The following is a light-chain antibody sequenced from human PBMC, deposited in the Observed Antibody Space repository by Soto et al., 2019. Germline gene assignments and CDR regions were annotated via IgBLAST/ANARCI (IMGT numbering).Light chain of an antibody. Sequence: QSALTHPASVSGSPRQSITISCTGTSSDVGGYNYVSWYQQHPGKAPKLMIYDVSNRPSGVSNRFSGPKSGNTASLTISGLQAEDEADYYCSSYTSSSTVVFGGGTKLTVL. J-gene: IGLJ2*01. CDR2: DVS. CDR3: SSYTSSSTVV. V-gene: IGLV2-14*01. CDR1: SSDVGGYNY.